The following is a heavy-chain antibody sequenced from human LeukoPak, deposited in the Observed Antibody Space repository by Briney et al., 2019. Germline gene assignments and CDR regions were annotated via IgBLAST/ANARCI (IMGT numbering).Heavy chain of an antibody. D-gene: IGHD3-3*01. CDR3: ARDMLNYDFWSGYLN. CDR1: GFTFSSYA. CDR2: IKQDGSEK. V-gene: IGHV3-7*01. Sequence: GGSLRLSCAASGFTFSSYAMSWVRQAPGKGLEWVANIKQDGSEKYYVDSVKGRFTISRDNAKNSLYLQMNSLRAEDTAVYYCARDMLNYDFWSGYLNWGQGTLVTVSS. J-gene: IGHJ4*02.